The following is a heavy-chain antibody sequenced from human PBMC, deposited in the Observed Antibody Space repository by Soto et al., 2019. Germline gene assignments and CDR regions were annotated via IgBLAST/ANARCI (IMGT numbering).Heavy chain of an antibody. D-gene: IGHD1-26*01. CDR2: IYWNDDK. CDR1: GFSLSTRAVC. CDR3: AHRHELGSFDI. V-gene: IGHV2-5*01. J-gene: IGHJ3*02. Sequence: SVPTLVNPTHTLTLTCTFAGFSLSTRAVCVGWIRQPPGKALEWLALIYWNDDKRYSPSLKNRLTITKDTSKNHVVLTMTNMDPVDTATYYCAHRHELGSFDIWGQGTKVTVSS.